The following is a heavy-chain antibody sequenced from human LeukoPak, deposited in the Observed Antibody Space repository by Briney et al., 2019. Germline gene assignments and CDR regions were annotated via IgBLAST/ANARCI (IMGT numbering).Heavy chain of an antibody. J-gene: IGHJ4*02. CDR1: GYTFTGYY. D-gene: IGHD6-19*01. Sequence: LVKVSCKASGYTFTGYYMHWVRQAPGQGLEWMGRIIPILGIANYAQKFQGRVTITADKSTSTAYMELSSLRSEDTAVYYCAIPYSSEHYWGQGTLVTVSS. V-gene: IGHV1-69*02. CDR2: IIPILGIA. CDR3: AIPYSSEHY.